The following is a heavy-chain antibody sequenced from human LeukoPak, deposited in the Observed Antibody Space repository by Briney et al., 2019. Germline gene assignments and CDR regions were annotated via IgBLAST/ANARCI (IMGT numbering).Heavy chain of an antibody. CDR1: GYTFTSHS. CDR3: AKYISGYAADFDY. CDR2: ISAYNGDT. Sequence: AASVKVSCKASGYTFTSHSISWVRQAPGQGLEWMGWISAYNGDTKYAQNFQGRVTMTTDASTTTAYMELRSLTSDDTALYYCAKYISGYAADFDYWGQGTLVTVSS. V-gene: IGHV1-18*01. D-gene: IGHD6-19*01. J-gene: IGHJ4*02.